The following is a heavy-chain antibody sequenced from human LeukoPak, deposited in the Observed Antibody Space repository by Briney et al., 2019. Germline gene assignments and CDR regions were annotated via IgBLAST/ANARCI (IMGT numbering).Heavy chain of an antibody. V-gene: IGHV4-34*01. Sequence: PSETLSLTCAVYGGSFSGYYWSWIRQPPGKGLEWIGEINHSGSTNYNPSLKSRVTISVDTSKNQFSLKLSSVTAADTAVYYCARLVGAFDIWGQGTMVTVSS. CDR2: INHSGST. D-gene: IGHD2-8*02. CDR3: ARLVGAFDI. J-gene: IGHJ3*02. CDR1: GGSFSGYY.